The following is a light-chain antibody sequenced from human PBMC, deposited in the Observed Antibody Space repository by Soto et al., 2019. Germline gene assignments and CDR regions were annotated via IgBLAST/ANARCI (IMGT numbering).Light chain of an antibody. CDR2: KAS. CDR1: QNINSW. CDR3: KQYNSYSWT. J-gene: IGKJ1*01. Sequence: DIQMTQSPSTLSASVGDRVTITCRASQNINSWLAWYQQKPGKDPNLLIYKASSLESGVPSRFSGSGSGTEFTLTISSLQPDDFATYYCKQYNSYSWTFGQGTKVEIK. V-gene: IGKV1-5*03.